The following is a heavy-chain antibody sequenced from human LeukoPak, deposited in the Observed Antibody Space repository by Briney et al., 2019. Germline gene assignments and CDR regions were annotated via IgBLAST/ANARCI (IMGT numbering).Heavy chain of an antibody. CDR2: IIPIFGTA. J-gene: IGHJ6*04. D-gene: IGHD6-13*01. CDR3: ARRSGTGISNYYYYGMDV. V-gene: IGHV1-69*06. CDR1: GGTFSSYA. Sequence: GASVKVSCKASGGTFSSYAISWVRQAPGQGLEWMGGIIPIFGTANYAQKFQGRVTITADKSTSTAYMELSSLRSEDTAVYYCARRSGTGISNYYYYGMDVWGKGTTVTVS.